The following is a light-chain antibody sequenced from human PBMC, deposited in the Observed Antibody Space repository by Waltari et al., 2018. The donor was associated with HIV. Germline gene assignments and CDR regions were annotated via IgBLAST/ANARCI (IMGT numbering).Light chain of an antibody. J-gene: IGLJ2*01. V-gene: IGLV3-25*03. CDR2: KDT. CDR3: QSADNTGTSVV. CDR1: ALAKQH. Sequence: SYELTQPPSVSVSPGQTAMINSSAAALAKQHTYWYQHKPGHAPVVVIYKDTQRPSGIPERFSGSSSGTIVTLTISGVQAEDEAVYYCQSADNTGTSVVFGGGTKLTVL.